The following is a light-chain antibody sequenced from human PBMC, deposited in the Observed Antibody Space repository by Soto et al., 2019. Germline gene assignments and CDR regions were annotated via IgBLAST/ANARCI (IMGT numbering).Light chain of an antibody. V-gene: IGLV2-14*02. Sequence: QSALTQPASVSGSPGQSITISCTGTSSDVGSYNLVSWYQQHPGKAPKLMIYEVSNRPSGVSDRFSGSKSGNTASLTISGLQAEDEADYYCGSYTSSRIYVFGAGTKVTVL. CDR3: GSYTSSRIYV. J-gene: IGLJ1*01. CDR1: SSDVGSYNL. CDR2: EVS.